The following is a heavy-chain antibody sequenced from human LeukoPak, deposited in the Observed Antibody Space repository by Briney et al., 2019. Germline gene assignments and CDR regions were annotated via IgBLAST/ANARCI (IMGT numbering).Heavy chain of an antibody. J-gene: IGHJ4*02. V-gene: IGHV1-18*01. Sequence: ASVKVSCKASGYTFTSYGISWVRQAPGQGLEWMGWISAYNGNTNYAQKLQGRVTMTTDTSTSTAYMELRSLRSDDTAVYYCARETVGYCSGGSCSAVDYWGQGTLVTVSS. D-gene: IGHD2-15*01. CDR1: GYTFTSYG. CDR2: ISAYNGNT. CDR3: ARETVGYCSGGSCSAVDY.